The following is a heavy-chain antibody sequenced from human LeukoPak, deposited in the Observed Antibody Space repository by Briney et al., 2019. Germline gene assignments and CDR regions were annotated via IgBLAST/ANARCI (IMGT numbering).Heavy chain of an antibody. J-gene: IGHJ4*02. CDR1: GYTFTSYG. CDR2: ISAYNGNT. Sequence: ASERVSCKASGYTFTSYGISWVRQAPGQGLEWMGWISAYNGNTNYAQKLQGRVTMTTDTSTSTAYMELRSLRSDDTAVYYCARDPRPVVGRAARPYYFDYWGQGTLVTVSS. CDR3: ARDPRPVVGRAARPYYFDY. V-gene: IGHV1-18*01. D-gene: IGHD6-6*01.